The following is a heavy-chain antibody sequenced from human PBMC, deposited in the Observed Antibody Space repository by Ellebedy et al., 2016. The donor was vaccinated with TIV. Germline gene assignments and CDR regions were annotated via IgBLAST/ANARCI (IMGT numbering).Heavy chain of an antibody. Sequence: AASVKVSCKSSPYTIVTYDIAWVRQAPGQGLEWMGWIAAYTGDTNYAQKFHDRVTMTADSSTSIAYMELRNLTSDDTAVYFCAREGLRPPPFDSWGQGTPVTVSS. CDR2: IAAYTGDT. CDR3: AREGLRPPPFDS. D-gene: IGHD6-25*01. J-gene: IGHJ4*02. V-gene: IGHV1-18*04. CDR1: PYTIVTYD.